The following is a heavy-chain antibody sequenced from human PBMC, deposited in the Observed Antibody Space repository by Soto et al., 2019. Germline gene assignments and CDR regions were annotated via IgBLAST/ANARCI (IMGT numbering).Heavy chain of an antibody. CDR3: AKSIVATYSYYYYGMDV. CDR2: ISGSGGST. CDR1: GFTFSSYA. D-gene: IGHD5-12*01. V-gene: IGHV3-23*01. J-gene: IGHJ6*02. Sequence: GGSLRLSCAASGFTFSSYAMSWVRQAPGKGLEWVSAISGSGGSTYYADSVKGRFTISRDNSKNTLYLQMNSLRAEDTAVYYCAKSIVATYSYYYYGMDVWGQGTTVTVSS.